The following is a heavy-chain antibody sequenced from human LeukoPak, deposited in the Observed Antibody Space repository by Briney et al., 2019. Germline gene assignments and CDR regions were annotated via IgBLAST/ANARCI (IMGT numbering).Heavy chain of an antibody. CDR3: SRGLVGYYHDSSTYPDS. J-gene: IGHJ4*02. CDR2: GENDGSKK. Sequence: GGSLRLSCAASGFTFSDYGMHWVRQAPGRGLEWVAFGENDGSKKNYADSVKGRFTISRDNSKNMLYLQLDSLTAEDTAVYYCSRGLVGYYHDSSTYPDSWGQGTLVTVSS. V-gene: IGHV3-30*02. CDR1: GFTFSDYG. D-gene: IGHD3-22*01.